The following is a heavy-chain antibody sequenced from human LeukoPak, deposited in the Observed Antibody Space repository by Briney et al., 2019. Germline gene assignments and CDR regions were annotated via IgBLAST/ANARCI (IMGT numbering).Heavy chain of an antibody. CDR2: ISYDGSNK. V-gene: IGHV3-30*03. D-gene: IGHD3-10*01. Sequence: GGSLRLSCAASGFTFSSYGMHWVRQAPGKGLEWVAVISYDGSNKYYADSVKGRFTISRDNSKNTLYLQMNSLRAEDTAVYYCARDMTYYYGSGSSYFDYWGQGTLVTVSS. J-gene: IGHJ4*02. CDR3: ARDMTYYYGSGSSYFDY. CDR1: GFTFSSYG.